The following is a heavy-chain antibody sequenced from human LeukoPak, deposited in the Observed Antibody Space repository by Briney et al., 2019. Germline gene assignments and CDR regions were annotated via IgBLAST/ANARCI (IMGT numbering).Heavy chain of an antibody. J-gene: IGHJ1*01. CDR1: GFTFSSYA. V-gene: IGHV3-23*01. CDR2: ISGSGGST. CDR3: AKDRLFGGASEYFQH. Sequence: GGSLRLSCAASGFTFSSYAMSWVRQAPGKGLEWVSAISGSGGSTYYADSVKGRFTISRDNSKNTLYLQMNSLRAEDAAVYYCAKDRLFGGASEYFQHWGQGTLVTVSS. D-gene: IGHD2-15*01.